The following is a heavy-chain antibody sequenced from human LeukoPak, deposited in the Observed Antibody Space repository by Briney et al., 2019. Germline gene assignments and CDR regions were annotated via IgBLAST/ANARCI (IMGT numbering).Heavy chain of an antibody. Sequence: PSETLSLTCTVSGGSISSSSYYWGWIRQPPGKGLEWIGSIYYSGSTYYNPSLKSRVTISVDTSKNQFSLKLSSVTAADTAVYYCASQGPRYCSSTSCGGYWGQGTLVTVSS. CDR3: ASQGPRYCSSTSCGGY. CDR2: IYYSGST. J-gene: IGHJ4*02. D-gene: IGHD2-2*01. V-gene: IGHV4-39*01. CDR1: GGSISSSSYY.